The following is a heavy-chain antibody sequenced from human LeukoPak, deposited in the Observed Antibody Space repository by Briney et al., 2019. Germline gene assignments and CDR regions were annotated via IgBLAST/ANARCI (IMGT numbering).Heavy chain of an antibody. CDR2: MNPNSGNT. J-gene: IGHJ4*02. D-gene: IGHD3-10*01. CDR1: GYTFTSYD. CDR3: ARGPPYYYGSGSGLFDY. Sequence: ASVKVSCKASGYTFTSYDINWVRQATGQGLEWMGWMNPNSGNTGYAQKFQGRVTMTRNTSISTAYMELSSLRSEDTAVYYCARGPPYYYGSGSGLFDYWGQGTLVTVSS. V-gene: IGHV1-8*01.